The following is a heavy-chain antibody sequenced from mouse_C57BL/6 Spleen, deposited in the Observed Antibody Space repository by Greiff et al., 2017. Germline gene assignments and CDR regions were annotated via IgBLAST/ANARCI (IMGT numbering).Heavy chain of an antibody. J-gene: IGHJ3*01. V-gene: IGHV5-6*01. D-gene: IGHD2-1*01. Sequence: EVQLVESGGDLVKPGGSLKLSCAASGFSFSGYGMSWVRQTPDKRLEWVATISSGGSYTYYQDSVKGRFTISRDNAKNTLYLQMSSLKSEDTAMYYCARRGYYGSEFAYWGQGTLVTVSA. CDR3: ARRGYYGSEFAY. CDR2: ISSGGSYT. CDR1: GFSFSGYG.